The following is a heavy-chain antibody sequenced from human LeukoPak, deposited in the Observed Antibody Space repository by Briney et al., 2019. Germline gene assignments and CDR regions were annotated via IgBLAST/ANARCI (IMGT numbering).Heavy chain of an antibody. Sequence: PSETLSLTCTVSGGSISSYYWSWIRQPPGKGLEWIGHIYDSGSTNYNPSLKSRVTISVDTSKNQFSLKLSSVTAADTAVYYCARRESYTLFLQHWGQGTLVTVSS. CDR2: IYDSGST. V-gene: IGHV4-59*01. CDR3: ARRESYTLFLQH. D-gene: IGHD1-26*01. CDR1: GGSISSYY. J-gene: IGHJ1*01.